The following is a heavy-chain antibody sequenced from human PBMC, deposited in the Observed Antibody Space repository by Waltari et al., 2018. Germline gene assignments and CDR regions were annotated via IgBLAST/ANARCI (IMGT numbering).Heavy chain of an antibody. V-gene: IGHV4-34*01. Sequence: VQLQQWGAGLLKASETLSLTCAVYSGSFSGYYWSWLRQPPGKGLEWIGEINHSGSTNYNPSLKSRITISIDTSKNQFSLKLNSVTAADTAVYYCARGGTTVAGHLDYWGQGTLVTVSS. CDR1: SGSFSGYY. CDR3: ARGGTTVAGHLDY. D-gene: IGHD6-19*01. CDR2: INHSGST. J-gene: IGHJ4*02.